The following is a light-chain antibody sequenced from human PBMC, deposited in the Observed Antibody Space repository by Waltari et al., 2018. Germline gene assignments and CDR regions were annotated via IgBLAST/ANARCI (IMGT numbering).Light chain of an antibody. J-gene: IGLJ2*01. CDR2: EGS. CDR1: RSDVGSYNF. V-gene: IGLV2-23*01. CDR3: CSYAGSSTV. Sequence: QSALTQPASVSGSPGQSIPISCTGPRSDVGSYNFVSWYQQHPGKAPKLMIYEGSKRPSGVSNRFSGSKSGNTASLTNSGLQAEDEADYYCCSYAGSSTVFGGGTKLTVL.